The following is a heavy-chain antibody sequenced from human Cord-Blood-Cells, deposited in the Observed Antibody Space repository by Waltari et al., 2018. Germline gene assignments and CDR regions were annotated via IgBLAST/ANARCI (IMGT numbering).Heavy chain of an antibody. CDR1: GVTFSSVS. Sequence: EVQLVESGGGLVKHGGSLRLFCEAPGVTFSSVSQKWVRQAPGKGLEWVSSISSSSSYIYYADSVKGRFTISRDNAKNSLYLQMNSLRAEDTSVYYCARLFEYSSSYFDYWGQGTLVTVSS. D-gene: IGHD6-6*01. CDR3: ARLFEYSSSYFDY. CDR2: ISSSSSYI. J-gene: IGHJ4*02. V-gene: IGHV3-21*01.